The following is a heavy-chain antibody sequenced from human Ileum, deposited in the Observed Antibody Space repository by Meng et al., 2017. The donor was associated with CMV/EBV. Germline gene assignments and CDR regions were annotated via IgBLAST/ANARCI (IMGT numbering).Heavy chain of an antibody. CDR2: ISVHHGNT. CDR1: GYTFTNHN. D-gene: IGHD7-27*01. J-gene: IGHJ4*02. Sequence: QVELVPSGTEVKKPGAAVTVSCKTSGYTFTNHNIAWVRQAPGQGLGWMGWISVHHGNTDYAQKYQDRVTMTRDTSTNTAHMELRSLTSDDTAMYYCARDNWGYDYWGQGTLVTVSS. V-gene: IGHV1-18*01. CDR3: ARDNWGYDY.